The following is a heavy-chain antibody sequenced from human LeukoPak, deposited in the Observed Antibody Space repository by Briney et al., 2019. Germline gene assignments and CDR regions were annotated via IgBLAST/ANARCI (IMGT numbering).Heavy chain of an antibody. CDR1: GDSISGYY. V-gene: IGHV4-59*08. Sequence: SETLSLTCTVSGDSISGYYWSWIRQPPGKGLEGIGYVYDSGSTNYNPALKSRVTISVDTSTNQFSLKLSSVTAADTAVYHCARHFYDSRGSYSFALDYWGQGALVTVSS. D-gene: IGHD1-26*01. CDR2: VYDSGST. CDR3: ARHFYDSRGSYSFALDY. J-gene: IGHJ4*02.